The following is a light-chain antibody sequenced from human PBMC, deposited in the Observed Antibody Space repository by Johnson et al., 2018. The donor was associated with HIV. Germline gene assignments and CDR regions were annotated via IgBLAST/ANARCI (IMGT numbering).Light chain of an antibody. CDR1: SSNIGNND. Sequence: QSVLTQPPSVSAAPGQKVTISCSGSSSNIGNNDVSWYQQLPGTAPKLLIYDNNKRPSGIPDRFSGSKSGTSATLGITGLQTGDEADYYCGTWDSSLSAGIKYVFGTGTKVTVL. CDR3: GTWDSSLSAGIKYV. J-gene: IGLJ1*01. V-gene: IGLV1-51*01. CDR2: DNN.